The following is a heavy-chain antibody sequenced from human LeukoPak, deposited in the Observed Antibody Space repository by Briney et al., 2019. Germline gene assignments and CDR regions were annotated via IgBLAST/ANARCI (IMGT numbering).Heavy chain of an antibody. J-gene: IGHJ4*02. CDR3: ARDRGYYGSGRVFDY. V-gene: IGHV3-20*04. Sequence: GGSLRLSCAASGFTFDDYGMSWVRQAPGKGLEWVSGINWNGGSTGYADSVKGRFTISRDNAKNSLYLQMNRLRAEDTALYYCARDRGYYGSGRVFDYWGQGTLVTVSS. D-gene: IGHD3-10*01. CDR2: INWNGGST. CDR1: GFTFDDYG.